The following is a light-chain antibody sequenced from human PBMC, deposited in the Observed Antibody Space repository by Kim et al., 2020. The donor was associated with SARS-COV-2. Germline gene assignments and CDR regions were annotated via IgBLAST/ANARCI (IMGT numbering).Light chain of an antibody. CDR1: QDINNY. Sequence: IQLTQSPSSLSASVGDRVTMTCRASQDINNYLAWYQQKPGAAPELLIYAASTLQRGVPSRFGGSGSGTNFTLTIKSLQPEDFAMYYCQQFHGYPVTFGQGTRLEIK. CDR3: QQFHGYPVT. V-gene: IGKV1-9*01. J-gene: IGKJ5*01. CDR2: AAS.